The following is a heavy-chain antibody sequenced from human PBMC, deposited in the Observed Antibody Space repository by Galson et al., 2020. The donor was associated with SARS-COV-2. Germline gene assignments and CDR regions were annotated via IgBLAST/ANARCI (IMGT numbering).Heavy chain of an antibody. Sequence: ESGPTLVKPTPTLTLTCTFSGFSLSTSGVGVGWIRQPPGKALEWLTLIYWNDNKRYSPSLKSRLTITKDTSKNQVVLTMTNVDPVDTATYYCARLTYYYDSSGYFGGYYFDSWGQGTLVTVSA. CDR1: GFSLSTSGVG. CDR2: IYWNDNK. D-gene: IGHD3-22*01. V-gene: IGHV2-5*01. CDR3: ARLTYYYDSSGYFGGYYFDS. J-gene: IGHJ4*02.